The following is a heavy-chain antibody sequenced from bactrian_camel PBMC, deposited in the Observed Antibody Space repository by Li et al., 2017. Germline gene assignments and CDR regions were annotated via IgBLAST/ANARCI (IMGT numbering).Heavy chain of an antibody. Sequence: VESGGGSVQAGGSLNLTCAISGYTYASACMGWFRQAPGKEREGVAALYTGGFYTYYADSVKGRFAISQDNATNTLTLQMNNLKSEDTAMYYCAAVRARSSRVCAGLDAKPSAYIYFGQGTQVTVS. CDR2: LYTGGFYT. CDR1: GYTYASAC. J-gene: IGHJ4*01. D-gene: IGHD1*01. V-gene: IGHV3S1*01.